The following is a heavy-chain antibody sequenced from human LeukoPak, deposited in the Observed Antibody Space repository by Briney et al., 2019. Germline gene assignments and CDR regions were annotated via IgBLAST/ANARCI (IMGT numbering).Heavy chain of an antibody. Sequence: PSETLSLTCAVSGGSISSGGYSWSWIRQPPGKGLEWIGEINHSGTTNYNPSLKSRVTISVDTSKNQFSLKLTSVTAADTALYYCARHRVRRGTYSANDAFDIWGQGTMVTVSS. V-gene: IGHV4-30-2*01. CDR2: INHSGTT. CDR1: GGSISSGGYS. J-gene: IGHJ3*02. D-gene: IGHD1-26*01. CDR3: ARHRVRRGTYSANDAFDI.